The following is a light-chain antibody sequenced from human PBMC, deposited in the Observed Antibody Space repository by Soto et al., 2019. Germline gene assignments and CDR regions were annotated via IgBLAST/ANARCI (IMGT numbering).Light chain of an antibody. CDR2: DVS. Sequence: QSALTQPASVSGSPGQSITISCTGTRSDVGGYNYVSWYQQHPGKAPKLMIYDVSNRPSGVSNRFSGSKSGNTASLTISGLQAEDEADYYCSSYTSSSTLVFGPGTKVTVL. CDR1: RSDVGGYNY. V-gene: IGLV2-14*01. J-gene: IGLJ1*01. CDR3: SSYTSSSTLV.